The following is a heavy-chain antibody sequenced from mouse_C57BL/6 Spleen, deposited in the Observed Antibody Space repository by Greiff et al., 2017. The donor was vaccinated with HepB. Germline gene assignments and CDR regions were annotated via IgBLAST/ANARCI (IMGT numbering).Heavy chain of an antibody. CDR2: INPNNGGT. V-gene: IGHV1-26*01. CDR1: GYTFTDYY. Sequence: EVQLQQSGPELVKPGASVKISCKASGYTFTDYYMNWVKQSHGKSLEWIGDINPNNGGTSYNQKFKGKATLTVDKSSSTAYMELRSLTSEDSAVYYCARKDYDYDDAMDYWGQGTSVTVSS. J-gene: IGHJ4*01. D-gene: IGHD2-4*01. CDR3: ARKDYDYDDAMDY.